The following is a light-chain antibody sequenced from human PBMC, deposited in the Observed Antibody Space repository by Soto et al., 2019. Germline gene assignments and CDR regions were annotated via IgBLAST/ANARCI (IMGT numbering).Light chain of an antibody. CDR2: GVT. CDR1: SSDVGGYNY. J-gene: IGLJ1*01. CDR3: SSYTSASTLLYL. Sequence: QSALTQPASVSGSPGQSITICCTGTSSDVGGYNYVSWYQQHPGIAPKLLIYGVTNRPSGVSTRFSGSKSGNTASLTISGVQAEDEADYHCSSYTSASTLLYLFGTGTKVTVL. V-gene: IGLV2-14*01.